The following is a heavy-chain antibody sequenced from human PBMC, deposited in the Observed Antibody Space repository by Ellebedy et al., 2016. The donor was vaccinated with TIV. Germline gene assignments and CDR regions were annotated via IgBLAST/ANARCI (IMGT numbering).Heavy chain of an antibody. CDR3: AREGDTAMVHGMDV. CDR2: ISSSGSTI. V-gene: IGHV3-48*04. Sequence: GESLKISCAASGFTFSSYWMTWVRQAPGKGLEWLSYISSSGSTIYYADSVKGRFTISRDNAKNSLYLQINSLRAEDTAVYYCAREGDTAMVHGMDVWGQGTTVTVSS. J-gene: IGHJ6*02. D-gene: IGHD5-18*01. CDR1: GFTFSSYW.